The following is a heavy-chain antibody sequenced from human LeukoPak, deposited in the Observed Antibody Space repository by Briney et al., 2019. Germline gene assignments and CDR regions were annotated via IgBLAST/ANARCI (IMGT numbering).Heavy chain of an antibody. CDR3: AGGRVWGAFDI. CDR1: SGSISSSNYY. CDR2: ISTIGST. V-gene: IGHV4-61*02. Sequence: SETLSLTCTVSSGSISSSNYYWSWIRQPAGKGLEWIGRISTIGSTNYNPSLNSRVTISIDTSKNQFSLKLSSVTAADTAVYYCAGGRVWGAFDIWGQGTMVTVSS. J-gene: IGHJ3*02. D-gene: IGHD6-13*01.